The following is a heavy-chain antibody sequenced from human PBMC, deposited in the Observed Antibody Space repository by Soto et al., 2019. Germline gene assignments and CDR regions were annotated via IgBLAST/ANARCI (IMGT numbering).Heavy chain of an antibody. CDR1: GFTFSTYD. CDR3: ARQASYWHGGGGWFDP. V-gene: IGHV3-13*01. J-gene: IGHJ5*02. D-gene: IGHD3-16*01. CDR2: IGTRHDT. Sequence: EVQLVESGGGLVQPGGSLRLSCAASGFTFSTYDMHWVRQATGKGLEWVSAIGTRHDTYYPDSVKGRFTISRENAKNTLYLQMKSLRAGDTAVYYCARQASYWHGGGGWFDPWGQGILVNVSS.